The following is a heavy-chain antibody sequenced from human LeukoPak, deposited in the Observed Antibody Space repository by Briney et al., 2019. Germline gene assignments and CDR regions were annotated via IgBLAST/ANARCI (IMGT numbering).Heavy chain of an antibody. D-gene: IGHD6-19*01. J-gene: IGHJ6*02. CDR3: ARRRLDSYYYGMDV. Sequence: GGSLRLPCAASGFTFSSYEMNWVRQAPGKGLEWVSYISPSGSTIHYADSVKGRLTISRDNAKNSVFLQMNSLGVEDTAVYYCARRRLDSYYYGMDVWGQGTTVTVSS. CDR1: GFTFSSYE. V-gene: IGHV3-48*03. CDR2: ISPSGSTI.